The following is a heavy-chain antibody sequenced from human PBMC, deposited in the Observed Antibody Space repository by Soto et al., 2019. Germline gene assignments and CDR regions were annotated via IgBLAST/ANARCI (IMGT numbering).Heavy chain of an antibody. V-gene: IGHV1-3*01. CDR1: GYTFTSYA. CDR2: INAGNGNT. D-gene: IGHD2-2*01. CDR3: VRGAYCSSSRCPGPFDI. J-gene: IGHJ3*02. Sequence: ASVKVSCKASGYTFTSYAMHWVRQAPGQRLEWMGWINAGNGNTKYSQKFQGRVTITRDTSASTAYMELSSLKTEDTAVYYCVRGAYCSSSRCPGPFDIWGQGTRVTVSS.